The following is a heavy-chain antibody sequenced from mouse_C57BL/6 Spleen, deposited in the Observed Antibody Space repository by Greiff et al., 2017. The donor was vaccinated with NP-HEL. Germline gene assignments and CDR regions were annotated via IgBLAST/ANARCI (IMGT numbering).Heavy chain of an antibody. CDR2: ISYDGSN. D-gene: IGHD1-1*01. V-gene: IGHV3-6*01. CDR1: GYSITSGYY. J-gene: IGHJ4*01. CDR3: ARDDYGSSYYYAMDY. Sequence: EVQLQQSGPGLVKPSQSLSLTCSVTGYSITSGYYWNWIRQFPGNKLEWMGYISYDGSNNYNPSLKNRISITRDTSKNQFFLKLNSVTTEDTATYYCARDDYGSSYYYAMDYWGQGTSVTVSS.